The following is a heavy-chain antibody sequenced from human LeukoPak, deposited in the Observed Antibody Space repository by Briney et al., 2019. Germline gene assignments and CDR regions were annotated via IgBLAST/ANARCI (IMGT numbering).Heavy chain of an antibody. CDR2: ISGSGGST. CDR3: ARGASDYGEKIPYYYYMDV. CDR1: GFTFSSYG. J-gene: IGHJ6*03. Sequence: GGTLRLSCAASGFTFSSYGMSWVRQAPGKGLEWVSAISGSGGSTYYADSVKGRFTISRDNSKNTLYLQMNSLRSEDTAVYYCARGASDYGEKIPYYYYMDVWGKGTTVTVSS. D-gene: IGHD4-17*01. V-gene: IGHV3-23*01.